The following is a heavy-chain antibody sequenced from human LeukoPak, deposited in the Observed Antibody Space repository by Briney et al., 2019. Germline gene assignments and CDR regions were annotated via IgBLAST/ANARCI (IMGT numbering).Heavy chain of an antibody. CDR1: GGSISSGGYY. Sequence: SQTLSLTCTVSGGSISSGGYYWSWIRQHPGKGLEWIGYIYYSGSTYYNPSLKSRVTIPVDTSKNQFSLKLSSVTAADTAVYYCARSWRGANYDWGQGTLVTVSS. D-gene: IGHD1-7*01. CDR2: IYYSGST. V-gene: IGHV4-31*03. CDR3: ARSWRGANYD. J-gene: IGHJ4*02.